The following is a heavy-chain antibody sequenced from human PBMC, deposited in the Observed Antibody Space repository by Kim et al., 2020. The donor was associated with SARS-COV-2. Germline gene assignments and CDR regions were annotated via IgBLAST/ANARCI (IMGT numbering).Heavy chain of an antibody. D-gene: IGHD2-15*01. CDR2: ISSSGSTI. V-gene: IGHV3-48*03. CDR3: ARGGYLVDDDAFDI. J-gene: IGHJ3*02. CDR1: GFTFSSYE. Sequence: GGSLRLSCAASGFTFSSYEMNWVRQAPGKGLEWVSYISSSGSTIYYADSVKGRFTISRDNAKNSLYLQMNSLRAEDTAVYYCARGGYLVDDDAFDIWGQGTMVTVSS.